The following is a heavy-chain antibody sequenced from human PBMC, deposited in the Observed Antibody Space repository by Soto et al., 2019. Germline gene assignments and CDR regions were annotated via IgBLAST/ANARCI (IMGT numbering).Heavy chain of an antibody. CDR2: ISGSGGST. D-gene: IGHD3-10*01. CDR1: GFTFSSYA. Sequence: EVQLLESGGGLVQHGGSLRLSCAASGFTFSSYAMSWVRQAPGKGLEWVSAISGSGGSTYYADSVKGRFTISRDNSKNTLYLQLNSLRAEDTDVYYCAKDTYYYGSGSYNWGQGTLVTVSS. V-gene: IGHV3-23*01. CDR3: AKDTYYYGSGSYN. J-gene: IGHJ4*02.